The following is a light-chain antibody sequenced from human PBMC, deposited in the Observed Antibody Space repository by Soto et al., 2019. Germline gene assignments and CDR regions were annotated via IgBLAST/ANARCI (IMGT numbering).Light chain of an antibody. CDR2: ISN. J-gene: IGLJ2*01. Sequence: QSVLTQPPSASGTPGQRVTISCSGGSSNIGSNTVSWYQQLPGAAPKLLIYISNERPSEVPDRFSGSKSGTSASLAISGLQSEDEAEYYCAAWDDSLNGPVFGGGTKVTVL. CDR1: SSNIGSNT. V-gene: IGLV1-44*01. CDR3: AAWDDSLNGPV.